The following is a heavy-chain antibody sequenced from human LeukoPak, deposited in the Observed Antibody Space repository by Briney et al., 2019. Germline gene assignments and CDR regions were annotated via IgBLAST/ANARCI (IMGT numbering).Heavy chain of an antibody. CDR3: AKTEGYCSSTSCYIPLPSHYFDY. J-gene: IGHJ4*02. CDR2: IGWNSGSI. Sequence: GGSLRLSCAASGFTFGDYAMHWVRQAPGKGLEWVSRIGWNSGSIAYADCVKGRFTISRDNAKNSLYLQMNSLRAEDTAVYYCAKTEGYCSSTSCYIPLPSHYFDYWGQGTLVTVSS. D-gene: IGHD2-2*02. V-gene: IGHV3-9*01. CDR1: GFTFGDYA.